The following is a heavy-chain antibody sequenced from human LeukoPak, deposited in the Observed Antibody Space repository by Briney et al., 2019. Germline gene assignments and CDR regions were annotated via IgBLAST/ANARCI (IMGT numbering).Heavy chain of an antibody. CDR3: ARECSSTTCYTRSFDP. V-gene: IGHV4-38-2*02. Sequence: PSETLSLTCIVSGYSISSGYYWGCIPQPPGKGLEWIATLYHSGNTYYNPSLRSRGTSSGDTSKNQFSLSLSSVTAADTAVYYCARECSSTTCYTRSFDPWGEGTLVTVSS. CDR2: LYHSGNT. D-gene: IGHD2-2*02. CDR1: GYSISSGYY. J-gene: IGHJ5*02.